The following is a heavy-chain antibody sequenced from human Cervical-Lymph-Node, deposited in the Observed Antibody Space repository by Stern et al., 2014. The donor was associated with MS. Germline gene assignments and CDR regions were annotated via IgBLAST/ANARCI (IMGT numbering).Heavy chain of an antibody. Sequence: VQLVESGAEGKKPGASVQVSCKASGYTFTSYYMHWVRQAPGQGLEWMGIINPSGGNTRYAQKFQGRVTMTRDTSTSTVYMELSSLRSEDTAVYYCAREVAGHRLGMMDVWGQGTTVTVSS. D-gene: IGHD6-19*01. CDR1: GYTFTSYY. CDR2: INPSGGNT. CDR3: AREVAGHRLGMMDV. V-gene: IGHV1-46*01. J-gene: IGHJ6*02.